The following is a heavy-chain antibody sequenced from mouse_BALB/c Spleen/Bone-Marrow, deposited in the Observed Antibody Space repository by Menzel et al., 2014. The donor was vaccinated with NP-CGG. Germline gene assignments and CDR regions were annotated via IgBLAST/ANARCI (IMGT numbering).Heavy chain of an antibody. J-gene: IGHJ3*01. D-gene: IGHD2-2*01. CDR1: GYTFISYW. CDR3: ARSRDGYDSFAY. V-gene: IGHV1-7*01. Sequence: QVQLQQSGAELAKPGASVKMSCKASGYTFISYWMHWVKQRPGQGLEWIGYINPSTGYTEYNQKFKDKATLTADKSSSTAYMQLSSLTSEDSAVYYCARSRDGYDSFAYWGQGTLVTVSA. CDR2: INPSTGYT.